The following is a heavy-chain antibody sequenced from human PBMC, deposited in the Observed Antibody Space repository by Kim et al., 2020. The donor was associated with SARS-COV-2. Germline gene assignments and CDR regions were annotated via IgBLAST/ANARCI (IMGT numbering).Heavy chain of an antibody. J-gene: IGHJ4*02. CDR3: ARGVEH. V-gene: IGHV4-30-2*04. D-gene: IGHD2-21*01. Sequence: DSGNAFYNPSLKSRVSISVDTSKKHFSLRMTSVTAADTAIYFCARGVEHWGQGTLVTVSS. CDR2: DSGNA.